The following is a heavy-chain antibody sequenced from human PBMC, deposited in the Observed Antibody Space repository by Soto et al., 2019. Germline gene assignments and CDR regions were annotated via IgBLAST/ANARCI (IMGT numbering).Heavy chain of an antibody. J-gene: IGHJ3*02. Sequence: QVQLLQSGPEVKKPGASVKISCKASGYTFTSYPVHWVRQAPGQRLEWMGGIHIGNGYTKSSRNFHARVTITRDTSATTVYMELSSLRSEDTAVYYCARVQYSDDDFKLAFAIWGQGTMVTVSS. CDR2: IHIGNGYT. V-gene: IGHV1-3*04. D-gene: IGHD5-12*01. CDR1: GYTFTSYP. CDR3: ARVQYSDDDFKLAFAI.